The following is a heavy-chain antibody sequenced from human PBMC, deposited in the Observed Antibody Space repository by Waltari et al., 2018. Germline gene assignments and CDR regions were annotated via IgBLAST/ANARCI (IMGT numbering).Heavy chain of an antibody. CDR1: GFVVTENY. Sequence: EVQLVESGGGLVQAGGSLRLSCATSGFVVTENYVSWVRQAPGKGLEWVSVLLSGGEPLYSDSVRGRFTFSRDDSKGTFYLQMTNLRVEDTAMYYCAMHFRGVLGSYFDYLDYWGQGTLVTVSS. V-gene: IGHV3-53*01. CDR3: AMHFRGVLGSYFDYLDY. J-gene: IGHJ4*02. D-gene: IGHD3-10*01. CDR2: LLSGGEP.